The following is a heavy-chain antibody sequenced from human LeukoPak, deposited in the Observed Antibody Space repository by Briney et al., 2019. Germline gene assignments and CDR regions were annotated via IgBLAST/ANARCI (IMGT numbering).Heavy chain of an antibody. Sequence: GGSLRLSCAASGFTFRTSGMNWVRQAPGKGLEWVSCINSSGTTISYAQSVKGRFTITRDNAQNSLTLHMNTLRADDTAVYYCAKDGGTHFDHWGEGTLVSVSS. V-gene: IGHV3-48*01. CDR1: GFTFRTSG. CDR3: AKDGGTHFDH. J-gene: IGHJ4*02. D-gene: IGHD1-26*01. CDR2: INSSGTTI.